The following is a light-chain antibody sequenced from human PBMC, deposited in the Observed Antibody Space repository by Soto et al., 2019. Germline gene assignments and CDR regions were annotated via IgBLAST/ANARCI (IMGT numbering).Light chain of an antibody. CDR2: GAF. CDR3: QQYGSSTT. V-gene: IGKV3-20*01. CDR1: QIVTSDY. J-gene: IGKJ5*01. Sequence: DIVLTQSPGTLSLSPGERVTLSCRASQIVTSDYLAWYHQAPGQAPRLLIYGAFNRATGISDRFSGSGSGTDFTLSISKLEPGDFGVYFCQQYGSSTTFGQGTRLEIK.